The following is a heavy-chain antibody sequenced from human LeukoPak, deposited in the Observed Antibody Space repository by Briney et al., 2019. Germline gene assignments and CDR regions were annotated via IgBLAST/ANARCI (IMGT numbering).Heavy chain of an antibody. D-gene: IGHD2-15*01. J-gene: IGHJ6*02. CDR3: ARNPGSDYKSYGMDV. Sequence: SETLSLTCAVYGGSFSGYYWSWIRQPPGKGLEWIGEINHSGSTNYNPSLKSRITISVDTSKNQFSLKLSSVTAADTAVYYCARNPGSDYKSYGMDVWGQGTTVTVSS. CDR2: INHSGST. CDR1: GGSFSGYY. V-gene: IGHV4-34*01.